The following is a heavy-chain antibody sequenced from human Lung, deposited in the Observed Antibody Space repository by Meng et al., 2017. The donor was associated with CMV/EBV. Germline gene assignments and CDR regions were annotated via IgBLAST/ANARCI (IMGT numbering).Heavy chain of an antibody. CDR3: ASWNDIDDYMYSFDY. CDR1: GLSFNRHS. V-gene: IGHV3-21*06. J-gene: IGHJ4*01. D-gene: IGHD1-1*01. Sequence: GESLKISCAGSGLSFNRHSLNWVRQTPGKGLEWVSRISGTSDYTRYADSVKGRFTISRDNARSSLYLQMNSLRPEDTAVYYCASWNDIDDYMYSFDYWGHGVLVTVSS. CDR2: ISGTSDYT.